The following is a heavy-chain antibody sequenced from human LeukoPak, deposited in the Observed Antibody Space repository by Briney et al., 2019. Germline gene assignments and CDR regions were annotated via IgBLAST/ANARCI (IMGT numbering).Heavy chain of an antibody. J-gene: IGHJ5*02. Sequence: SETLSLTCTVSGGSISSGGYYWSWIRQHPGKGLEWIGYIYYSGSTYYNPSLKSRVTISVDTSKNRFSLKLSSVTAADTAVYYCARAETYSSSWYADPWGQGTLVTVSS. D-gene: IGHD6-13*01. CDR3: ARAETYSSSWYADP. CDR2: IYYSGST. CDR1: GGSISSGGYY. V-gene: IGHV4-31*03.